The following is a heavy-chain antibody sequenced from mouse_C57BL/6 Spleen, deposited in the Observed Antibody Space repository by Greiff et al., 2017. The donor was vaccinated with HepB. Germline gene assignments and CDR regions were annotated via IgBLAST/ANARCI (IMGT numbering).Heavy chain of an antibody. CDR3: AGRNQAWFAY. CDR2: IYPGDGDT. Sequence: VQLQQSGPELVKPGASVKISCKASGYAFSSSWMNWVKQRPGRGLEWIGRIYPGDGDTNYNGKFKGKATLTADKSSSTAYMQLSSLTSEDSAVYFCAGRNQAWFAYWGQGTLVTVSA. D-gene: IGHD1-1*01. CDR1: GYAFSSSW. V-gene: IGHV1-82*01. J-gene: IGHJ3*01.